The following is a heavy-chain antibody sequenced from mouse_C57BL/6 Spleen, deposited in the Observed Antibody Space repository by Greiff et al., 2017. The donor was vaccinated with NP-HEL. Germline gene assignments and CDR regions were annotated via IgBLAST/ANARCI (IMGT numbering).Heavy chain of an antibody. CDR1: GFTFSSYG. CDR2: ISSGGSYT. D-gene: IGHD3-1*01. CDR3: ARHRDAAWFAY. V-gene: IGHV5-6*01. Sequence: EVKLVESGGDLVKPGGSLKLSCAASGFTFSSYGMSWVRQTPDKRLEWVATISSGGSYTYYPDSVKGRFTISRDNAKNTLYLQMSSLKSEDTAMYYGARHRDAAWFAYWGQGTLVTVSA. J-gene: IGHJ3*01.